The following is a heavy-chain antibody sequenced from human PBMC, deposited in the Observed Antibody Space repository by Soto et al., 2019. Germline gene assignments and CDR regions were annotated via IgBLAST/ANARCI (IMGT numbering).Heavy chain of an antibody. D-gene: IGHD3-10*01. Sequence: GGSLRLSCAASGFTFSSYGMHWVRQAPGKGLEWVAVIWYDGSNKYYADSVKGRFTISRDNSKNTLYLQMNSLRAEDTAVYYCARKGLGSGSYDAFDIWGQGTMVTVSS. CDR3: ARKGLGSGSYDAFDI. CDR1: GFTFSSYG. V-gene: IGHV3-33*01. CDR2: IWYDGSNK. J-gene: IGHJ3*02.